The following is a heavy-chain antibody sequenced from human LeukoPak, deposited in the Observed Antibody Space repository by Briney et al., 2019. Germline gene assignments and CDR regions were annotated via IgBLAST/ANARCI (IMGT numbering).Heavy chain of an antibody. Sequence: ASVKVSCKASGYTFTGYYMHWVRQAPGQGLEWMGWINPNSGNTGYAQKFQGRVTITRNTSISTAYMELSSLRSEDTAVYYCARIYYDAFDIWGQGTMVTVSS. J-gene: IGHJ3*02. CDR3: ARIYYDAFDI. V-gene: IGHV1-8*03. D-gene: IGHD3-10*01. CDR2: INPNSGNT. CDR1: GYTFTGYY.